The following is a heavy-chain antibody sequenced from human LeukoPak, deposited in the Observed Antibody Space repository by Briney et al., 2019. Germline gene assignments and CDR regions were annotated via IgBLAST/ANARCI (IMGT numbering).Heavy chain of an antibody. CDR3: ARERGTGTTPWFDP. D-gene: IGHD1-1*01. CDR1: GGPFSGYY. Sequence: PSETLSLTCAVYGGPFSGYYWTWIRQPPGKGLEWIGEINHSGSTNYNPSLKSRVTISVDTSKNQFSLKLSSVTAADTAVYYCARERGTGTTPWFDPWGQGTLVTVSS. CDR2: INHSGST. J-gene: IGHJ5*02. V-gene: IGHV4-34*01.